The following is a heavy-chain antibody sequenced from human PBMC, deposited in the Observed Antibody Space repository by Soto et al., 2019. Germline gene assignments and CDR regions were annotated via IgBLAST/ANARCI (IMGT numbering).Heavy chain of an antibody. Sequence: GGSLRLSCAASGFTFSSYAMSWVRQAPGKGLEWVSAISGSGGSTYYADSVKGGFTISRDNSKNTLYLQMNSLRAEDTAVYYCANDGSGSYYNLPFDYWGQGTLVTVSS. CDR3: ANDGSGSYYNLPFDY. D-gene: IGHD3-10*01. V-gene: IGHV3-23*01. CDR2: ISGSGGST. J-gene: IGHJ4*02. CDR1: GFTFSSYA.